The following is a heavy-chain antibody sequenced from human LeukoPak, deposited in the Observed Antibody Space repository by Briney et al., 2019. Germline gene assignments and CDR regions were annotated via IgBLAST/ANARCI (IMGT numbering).Heavy chain of an antibody. CDR3: AKSLGAWFDP. D-gene: IGHD4/OR15-4a*01. J-gene: IGHJ5*02. Sequence: GESLKISCKGSGYSFTTYWISWVRQMPGKGLEWMGRIDPRDSYINYSPSFQGHVTISADKPISTAFLQWSSLKASDTAMYYCAKSLGAWFDPWGQGTLVTVSS. CDR2: IDPRDSYI. CDR1: GYSFTTYW. V-gene: IGHV5-10-1*01.